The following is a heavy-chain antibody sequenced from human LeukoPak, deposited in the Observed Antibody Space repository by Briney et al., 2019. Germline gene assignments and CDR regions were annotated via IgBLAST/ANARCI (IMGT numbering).Heavy chain of an antibody. CDR2: ISAYNGNT. D-gene: IGHD3-10*01. J-gene: IGHJ3*02. Sequence: ASVKVSCKASGYTFTRYGISWVRQAPGQGLEWMGWISAYNGNTNYAQKFQGRVTVTTDTSSTIAYMELRSLRSDDTAVYYCARQHYFGSGSYRGDDAFEIWGQGTMVTVSS. CDR3: ARQHYFGSGSYRGDDAFEI. V-gene: IGHV1-18*01. CDR1: GYTFTRYG.